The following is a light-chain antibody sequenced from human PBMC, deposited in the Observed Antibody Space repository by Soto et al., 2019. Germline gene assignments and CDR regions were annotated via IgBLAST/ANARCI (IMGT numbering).Light chain of an antibody. CDR1: SSDVGGYNY. V-gene: IGLV2-8*01. CDR3: SSYAGSNNLV. CDR2: EVS. Sequence: QSALTQPPSASGSPGQSVTISCTGTSSDVGGYNYVSWYQQHPGNAPKLMIYEVSKRPSGVPDRFSGSKSGNTASLTVSGLQAEDEADYYCSSYAGSNNLVFGGGTKVT. J-gene: IGLJ2*01.